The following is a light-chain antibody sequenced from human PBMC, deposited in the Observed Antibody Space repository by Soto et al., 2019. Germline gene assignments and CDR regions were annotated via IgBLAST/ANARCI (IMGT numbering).Light chain of an antibody. Sequence: NFMLTQPHSVSESPGKTVTISCTGSSGSIASNYVQWYQQRPGSAPTTVIYENNQRPSGVPGRFSASIDSSSNSASLTISGLKTEAEADYYCQSYDRNSQVFGGGTQLTVL. V-gene: IGLV6-57*02. CDR1: SGSIASNY. J-gene: IGLJ3*02. CDR2: ENN. CDR3: QSYDRNSQV.